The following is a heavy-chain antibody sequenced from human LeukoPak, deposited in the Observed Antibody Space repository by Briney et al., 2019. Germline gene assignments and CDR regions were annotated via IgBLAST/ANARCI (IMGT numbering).Heavy chain of an antibody. CDR1: GGSFSGYY. V-gene: IGHV4-34*01. CDR3: ARTRYYYNSRSYGAPYYFDY. CDR2: INHSGGA. Sequence: SETLSLTCAVYGGSFSGYYWSWIRQPPGKGLEWIGEINHSGGANYNPSLKSRVTISVDTSKNQFSLKLSSVTAADTAVYYCARTRYYYNSRSYGAPYYFDYWGQGTLVTVSS. J-gene: IGHJ4*02. D-gene: IGHD3-10*01.